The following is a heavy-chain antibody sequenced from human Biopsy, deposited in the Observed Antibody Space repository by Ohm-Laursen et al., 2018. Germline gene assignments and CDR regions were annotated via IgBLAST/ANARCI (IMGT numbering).Heavy chain of an antibody. CDR2: NIPILGTG. CDR1: GGTFSNYG. CDR3: ATKLTGYFHH. V-gene: IGHV1-69*06. J-gene: IGHJ1*01. D-gene: IGHD3-9*01. Sequence: SVKVSCKAPGGTFSNYGVNWVRQAPGQGLEWLGGNIPILGTGNYAQKFQDRVTVAADTSTSTATMELRSLRSDDTAVYYCATKLTGYFHHWGQGILVIASS.